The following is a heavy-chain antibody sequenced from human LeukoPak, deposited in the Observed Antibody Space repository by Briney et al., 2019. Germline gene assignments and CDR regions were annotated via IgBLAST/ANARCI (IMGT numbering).Heavy chain of an antibody. V-gene: IGHV3-33*01. J-gene: IGHJ4*02. D-gene: IGHD6-19*01. Sequence: GGSLRLSCAASGFTFSSYGMHWVRQAPGKGLEWVAVIWYDGSNKCYADSVKGRFTISRDNSKNTLYLQMNSLRAEDTAVYYCARAGTSGWLDYWGQGTLVTVSS. CDR2: IWYDGSNK. CDR3: ARAGTSGWLDY. CDR1: GFTFSSYG.